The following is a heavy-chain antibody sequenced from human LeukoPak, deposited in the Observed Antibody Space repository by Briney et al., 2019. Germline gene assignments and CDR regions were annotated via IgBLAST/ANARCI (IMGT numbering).Heavy chain of an antibody. CDR2: ISWNSGSI. CDR3: AKGPTAMVAYYYYGMDV. J-gene: IGHJ6*02. CDR1: GFTFDDYA. V-gene: IGHV3-9*01. Sequence: GGSLRPSCAASGFTFDDYAMHWVRQAPGKGLEWVSGISWNSGSIGYADSVKGRFTISRDNAKNSLYLQMNSLRAEDTALYYCAKGPTAMVAYYYYGMDVWGQGTTVTVSS. D-gene: IGHD5-18*01.